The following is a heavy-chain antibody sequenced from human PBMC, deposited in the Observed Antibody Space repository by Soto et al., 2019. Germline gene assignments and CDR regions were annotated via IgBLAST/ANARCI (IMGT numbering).Heavy chain of an antibody. V-gene: IGHV4-31*03. J-gene: IGHJ6*02. Sequence: QVQLQESGPGLVKPSQTLSLTCTVSGDSISSGGYFWSWIRQHPGKGLEWIGYISYSGNTYYNPSLRSRVTLSVDMSKRYFSLNLNSVTAADTATYYCARAVPGFYGMDVWGQGTAVTFSS. CDR3: ARAVPGFYGMDV. CDR2: ISYSGNT. CDR1: GDSISSGGYF.